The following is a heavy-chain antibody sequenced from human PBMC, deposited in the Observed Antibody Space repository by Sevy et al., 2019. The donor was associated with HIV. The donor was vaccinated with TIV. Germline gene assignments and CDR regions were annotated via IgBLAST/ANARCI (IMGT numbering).Heavy chain of an antibody. J-gene: IGHJ6*02. V-gene: IGHV1-69*13. Sequence: ASVKVSCKASGGTFSSYAISWVRQAPGQGLEWMGGIIPIFGTANYAQKFQGRVTITEDESTSTAYMELSILRSEDTAVYYCARDGYTVTIFGVVIIGSMDVWGQGTTVTVSS. D-gene: IGHD3-3*01. CDR2: IIPIFGTA. CDR3: ARDGYTVTIFGVVIIGSMDV. CDR1: GGTFSSYA.